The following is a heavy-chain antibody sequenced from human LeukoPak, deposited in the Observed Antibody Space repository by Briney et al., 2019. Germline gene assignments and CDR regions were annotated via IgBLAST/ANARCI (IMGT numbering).Heavy chain of an antibody. J-gene: IGHJ5*02. CDR1: GGSISSSPYY. Sequence: PSETLSLTCTVSGGSISSSPYYWGWIRQPPGKGLDWIGSIYYSGSTYYNPSLKSRATISVDTSKNQFSLKLSSVTAADTAVYYCARSYFYGSGVDPWGQGTLVTVSS. D-gene: IGHD3-10*01. CDR2: IYYSGST. CDR3: ARSYFYGSGVDP. V-gene: IGHV4-39*01.